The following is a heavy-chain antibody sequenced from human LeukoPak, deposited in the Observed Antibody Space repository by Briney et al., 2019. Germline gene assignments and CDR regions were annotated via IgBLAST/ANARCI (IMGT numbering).Heavy chain of an antibody. D-gene: IGHD3-22*01. V-gene: IGHV1-46*01. CDR3: ARDRTHYYESSGYYSRWEY. CDR2: INPRGGNT. Sequence: ASVKVSCKASGYTFTSYHMHWVRQAPGQGLEWMGLINPRGGNTRYAQKFQGRVTMTRDTSTSTVYMELSSLRSEDTAMYYCARDRTHYYESSGYYSRWEYWGQGTLVTVSS. J-gene: IGHJ4*02. CDR1: GYTFTSYH.